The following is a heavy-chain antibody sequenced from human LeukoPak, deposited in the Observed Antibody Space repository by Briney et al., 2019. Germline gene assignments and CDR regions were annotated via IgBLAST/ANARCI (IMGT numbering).Heavy chain of an antibody. D-gene: IGHD5/OR15-5a*01. V-gene: IGHV3-23*01. CDR3: TKDSSVPFGITD. CDR1: GFIVSNNY. Sequence: GSLRLSCAASGFIVSNNYMTWVRQAPGKGLEWVSAIGGSGANTYYADSVKGRFTISRDNSKSTLSLQMNSLRAEDTAVYYCTKDSSVPFGITDWGQGTLVTVSS. CDR2: IGGSGANT. J-gene: IGHJ4*02.